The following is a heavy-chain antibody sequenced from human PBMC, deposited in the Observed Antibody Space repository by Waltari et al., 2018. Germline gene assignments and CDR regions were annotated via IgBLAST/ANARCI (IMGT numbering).Heavy chain of an antibody. CDR3: ARQGNYYFDY. CDR1: GFTFSSYA. CDR2: ISYDGSNK. D-gene: IGHD4-4*01. Sequence: QVQLVESGGGVVQPGRSLRLSCAASGFTFSSYAMHWVRQAPGKGLEGVAVISYDGSNKYYAYSVKGRFTISRDNSKNTLYLQMNSLRAEDTAVYYCARQGNYYFDYWGQGTLVTVSS. V-gene: IGHV3-30-3*01. J-gene: IGHJ4*02.